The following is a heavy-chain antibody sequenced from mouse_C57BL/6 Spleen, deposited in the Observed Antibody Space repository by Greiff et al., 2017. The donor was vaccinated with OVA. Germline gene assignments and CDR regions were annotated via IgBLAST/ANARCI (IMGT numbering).Heavy chain of an antibody. CDR3: APAYYSNAWFAY. V-gene: IGHV1-39*01. D-gene: IGHD2-5*01. Sequence: EVKVVESGPELVKPGASVKISCKASGYSFTDYNMNWVKQSNGKSLEWIGVINPNYGTTSYNQKFKGKATLTVDQSSSTAYMQLNSLTSEDSAVYYCAPAYYSNAWFAYWGQGTLVTVSA. CDR1: GYSFTDYN. CDR2: INPNYGTT. J-gene: IGHJ3*01.